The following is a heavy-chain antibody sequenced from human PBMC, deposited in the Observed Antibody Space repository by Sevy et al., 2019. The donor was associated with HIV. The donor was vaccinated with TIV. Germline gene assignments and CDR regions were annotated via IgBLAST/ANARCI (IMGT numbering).Heavy chain of an antibody. D-gene: IGHD3-3*01. CDR2: INHAGST. CDR3: ERRSLGVRFLEWSKGMDV. J-gene: IGHJ6*02. Sequence: SETLSLTCAVYGGSFDTYYWTWIRQPPGKGLEWIGEINHAGSTNYNPSLRSRVTISVDTSRNQFSLQVNSVTAADTAAYYCERRSLGVRFLEWSKGMDVWGQGTTVTVSS. V-gene: IGHV4-34*01. CDR1: GGSFDTYY.